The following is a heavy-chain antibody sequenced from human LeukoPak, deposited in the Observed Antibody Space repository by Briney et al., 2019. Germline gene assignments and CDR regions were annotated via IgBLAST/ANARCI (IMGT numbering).Heavy chain of an antibody. CDR3: ARYSGSCYNS. CDR1: GFTFSTYA. D-gene: IGHD2-15*01. Sequence: GGSLRLSCAASGFTFSTYAMHWVRQGPGKRLEYVAAISTNGDGTYYVNSVRGRFTISRDNSKNTLYLQMGSLRAEDMAVYYCARYSGSCYNSWGQGTLVTVSS. V-gene: IGHV3-64*01. CDR2: ISTNGDGT. J-gene: IGHJ4*02.